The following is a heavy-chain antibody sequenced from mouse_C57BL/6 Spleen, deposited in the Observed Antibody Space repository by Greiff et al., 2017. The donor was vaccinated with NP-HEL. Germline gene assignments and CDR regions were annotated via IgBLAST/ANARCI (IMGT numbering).Heavy chain of an antibody. CDR2: ISSGSSTI. D-gene: IGHD2-3*01. CDR3: ARRMVHYYAMDY. Sequence: EVHLVESGGGLVKPGGSLKLSCAASGFTFSDYGMHWVRQAPEKGLEWVAYISSGSSTIYYADTVKGRVTISRDNAKNTLFLQMTSLRSEDTAMYYCARRMVHYYAMDYWGQGTSVTVSS. J-gene: IGHJ4*01. V-gene: IGHV5-17*01. CDR1: GFTFSDYG.